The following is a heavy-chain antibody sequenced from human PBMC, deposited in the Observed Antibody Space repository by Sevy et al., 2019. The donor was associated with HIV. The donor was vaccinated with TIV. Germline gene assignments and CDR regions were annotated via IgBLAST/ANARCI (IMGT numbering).Heavy chain of an antibody. CDR2: IYYSGAT. Sequence: SETLSLTCTVSGGSTSSYYWTWIRQPPGKGLEWIGYIYYSGATTYNPSLKSRVTISIDTSKNHFSLKLSSVTAADTAVYYCARGIASSRTMAGNYWGQGTLVTVSS. CDR3: ARGIASSRTMAGNY. V-gene: IGHV4-59*01. J-gene: IGHJ4*02. D-gene: IGHD6-19*01. CDR1: GGSTSSYY.